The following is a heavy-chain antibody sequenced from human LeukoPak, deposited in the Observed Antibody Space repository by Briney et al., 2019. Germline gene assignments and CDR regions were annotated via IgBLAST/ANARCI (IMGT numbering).Heavy chain of an antibody. CDR1: GFTFSSYA. Sequence: GGSLRLSCAASGFTFSSYAMHWVRQAPGKGLEWVAVISYDGSNKYYADSVKGRFTISRDNSKNTLYLQMNSLRAEDTAVYYCARDSYYYGLGSYYSYYYYYDMDVWGQGTTVTVSS. CDR2: ISYDGSNK. V-gene: IGHV3-30-3*01. J-gene: IGHJ6*02. D-gene: IGHD3-10*01. CDR3: ARDSYYYGLGSYYSYYYYYDMDV.